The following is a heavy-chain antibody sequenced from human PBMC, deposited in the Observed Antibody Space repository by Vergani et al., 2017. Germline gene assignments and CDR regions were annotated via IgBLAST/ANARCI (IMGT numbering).Heavy chain of an antibody. V-gene: IGHV5-10-1*03. CDR1: GYSFTSYW. Sequence: EVQLVQSGAEVKKPGESLRISCKGSGYSFTSYWISWVRQMPGKGLEWMGRIDPSDSYTNYSPSFQGHVTISADKSISTAYLQWSSLKASDTAMYYCARREQPGSSFRGLLGGAGMDVWGQGTTVTVSS. CDR2: IDPSDSYT. CDR3: ARREQPGSSFRGLLGGAGMDV. J-gene: IGHJ6*02. D-gene: IGHD3-10*01.